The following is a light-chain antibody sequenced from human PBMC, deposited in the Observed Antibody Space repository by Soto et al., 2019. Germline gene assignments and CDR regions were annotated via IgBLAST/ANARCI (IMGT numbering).Light chain of an antibody. CDR1: QSVSST. J-gene: IGKJ4*01. V-gene: IGKV3-15*01. Sequence: EIVMTQSPATLSVSPGERATLSCRASQSVSSTLAWYQQKPGQAPRLLIYGASTRATGIPARFSGSGSGTEFTLTITCLQSEDVAVYYCQQYNDWPPLFGGGTKVEIK. CDR2: GAS. CDR3: QQYNDWPPL.